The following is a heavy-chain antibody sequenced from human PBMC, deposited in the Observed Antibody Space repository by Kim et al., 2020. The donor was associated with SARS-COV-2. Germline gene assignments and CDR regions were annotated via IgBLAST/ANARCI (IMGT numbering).Heavy chain of an antibody. CDR1: GGSISSYY. Sequence: SETLSLTCTVSGGSISSYYWSWIRQPPGKGREWIGYIYYSGSTNYNPSLKSRVTISVDTSKNQFSLKLSSVTAADTAVYYCARSLSNYDILTGYSWGYWGQGTLVTVSS. CDR2: IYYSGST. CDR3: ARSLSNYDILTGYSWGY. J-gene: IGHJ4*02. D-gene: IGHD3-9*01. V-gene: IGHV4-59*01.